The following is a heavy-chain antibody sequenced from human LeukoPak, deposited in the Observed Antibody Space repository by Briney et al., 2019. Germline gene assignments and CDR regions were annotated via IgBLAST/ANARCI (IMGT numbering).Heavy chain of an antibody. CDR2: INSYNGNT. CDR3: TRSYDLTTFSNKGSDY. D-gene: IGHD3-3*01. V-gene: IGHV1-18*01. J-gene: IGHJ4*02. Sequence: ASVKLSCKASGYSFTAYGISWVRQAPGQGLKWVGWINSYNGNTNYAQRFLGRVTMTTETSTSTAYMELTSLRSDDTAVYFCTRSYDLTTFSNKGSDYWGQGTLVTVSS. CDR1: GYSFTAYG.